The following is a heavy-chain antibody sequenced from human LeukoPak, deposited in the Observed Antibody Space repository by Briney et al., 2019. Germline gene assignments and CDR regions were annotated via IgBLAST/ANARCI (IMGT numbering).Heavy chain of an antibody. J-gene: IGHJ3*02. CDR1: GYTFTNHY. CDR3: ARIRDGYNDAYDI. Sequence: ASVKVSCKASGYTFTNHYMHWVRQAPGQGLEWMGLINPGGGNTNYAQNFQGGVTMTRDTSTSTVYMELSSLRPEDTAIYYCARIRDGYNDAYDIWGQGTVVTVPS. D-gene: IGHD5-24*01. CDR2: INPGGGNT. V-gene: IGHV1-46*01.